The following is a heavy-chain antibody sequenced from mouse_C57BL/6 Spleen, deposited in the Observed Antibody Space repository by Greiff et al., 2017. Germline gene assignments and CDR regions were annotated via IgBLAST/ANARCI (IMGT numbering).Heavy chain of an antibody. CDR3: ARWGDYDRMDY. J-gene: IGHJ4*01. D-gene: IGHD2-4*01. CDR2: IYPGDGDT. Sequence: QVQLKESGPELVKPGASVKISCKASGYAFSSSWMNWVKQRPGKGLEWIGRIYPGDGDTNYNGKFKGKATLTADKSSSTAYMQLSSLTSEDSAVYFCARWGDYDRMDYWGQGTSVTVSS. CDR1: GYAFSSSW. V-gene: IGHV1-82*01.